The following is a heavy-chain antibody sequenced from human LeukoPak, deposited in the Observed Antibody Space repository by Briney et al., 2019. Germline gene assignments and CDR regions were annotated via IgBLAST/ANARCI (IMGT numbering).Heavy chain of an antibody. CDR1: GGSISSYY. Sequence: SETLSLTCTVSGGSISSYYWSWIRQPPGKGLEWIGYIYYSGSTNYNPSLKSRVTISVDTSKNQFSLKLSSVTAADTAVYYCARMRGPAARSETKYYYYYYYMDVWGKGTTVTVSS. V-gene: IGHV4-59*12. CDR3: ARMRGPAARSETKYYYYYYYMDV. J-gene: IGHJ6*03. CDR2: IYYSGST. D-gene: IGHD6-6*01.